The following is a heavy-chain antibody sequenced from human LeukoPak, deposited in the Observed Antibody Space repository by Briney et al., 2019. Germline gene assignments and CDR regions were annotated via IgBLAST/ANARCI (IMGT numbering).Heavy chain of an antibody. D-gene: IGHD3-22*01. J-gene: IGHJ4*02. CDR2: IRYDGSNK. Sequence: GGSLRLSCAASGFTFSSYGMHWVRQAPGKGLEWVSFIRYDGSNKYYADSVKGRFTISRDNSKNTLYLQMNTLRPEDTAVYYCAKDPDSSGYYPVYYFDYWGQGTLVTVSS. V-gene: IGHV3-30*02. CDR3: AKDPDSSGYYPVYYFDY. CDR1: GFTFSSYG.